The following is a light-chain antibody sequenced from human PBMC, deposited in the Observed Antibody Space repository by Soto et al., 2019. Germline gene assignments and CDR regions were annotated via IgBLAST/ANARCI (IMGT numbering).Light chain of an antibody. J-gene: IGKJ4*01. Sequence: DTVMTQSPDSLAVSLGERATINCKSSQSVLYSSNNKNYLAWYQQKPGQPPKLLIYWASTRESGVPDRFSGSGSGTHFPLTISSLQAEDVAVYYCQQYYSTPPTFGGGTKVEIK. CDR3: QQYYSTPPT. CDR1: QSVLYSSNNKNY. CDR2: WAS. V-gene: IGKV4-1*01.